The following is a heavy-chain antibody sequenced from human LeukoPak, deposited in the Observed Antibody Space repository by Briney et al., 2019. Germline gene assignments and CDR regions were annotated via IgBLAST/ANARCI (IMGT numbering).Heavy chain of an antibody. Sequence: SEALSLTCTVSGDSISWFHWSWIRQYPGKGLEWIALINYSGYTNYNPTLKSRVTISLDTSREQFSLKLNSVTAADTAVYYCARGLTTDYGSFDIWGQGTMVTVSS. CDR2: INYSGYT. CDR1: GDSISWFH. CDR3: ARGLTTDYGSFDI. D-gene: IGHD4-17*01. J-gene: IGHJ3*02. V-gene: IGHV4-59*01.